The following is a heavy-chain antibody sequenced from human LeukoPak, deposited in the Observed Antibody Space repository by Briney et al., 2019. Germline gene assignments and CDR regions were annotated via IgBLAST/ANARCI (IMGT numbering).Heavy chain of an antibody. CDR2: IIPIFGTA. CDR1: GGTFISYA. J-gene: IGHJ4*02. D-gene: IGHD2-2*01. Sequence: SVKVSCKASGGTFISYAISWVRQAPGQGLEWMGGIIPIFGTANYAQKFQGRVTITTDESTSTAYMELSSLRSEDTAVYYCARAHIVVVSAAMGPYYFDYWGQGTLVTVSS. V-gene: IGHV1-69*05. CDR3: ARAHIVVVSAAMGPYYFDY.